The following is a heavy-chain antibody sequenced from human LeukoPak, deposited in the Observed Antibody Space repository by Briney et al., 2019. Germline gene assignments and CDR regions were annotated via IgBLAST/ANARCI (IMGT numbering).Heavy chain of an antibody. D-gene: IGHD3-22*01. Sequence: GASVKVSCKASGHTFTSYGISWVRQAPGQGLEWMGWISAYNGNTNYAQKLQGRVTMTTDTSTSTAYMELRSLRSDDTAVYYCARSTLDYYDSSGSLSYWGQGTLVTVSS. V-gene: IGHV1-18*01. CDR2: ISAYNGNT. CDR3: ARSTLDYYDSSGSLSY. J-gene: IGHJ4*02. CDR1: GHTFTSYG.